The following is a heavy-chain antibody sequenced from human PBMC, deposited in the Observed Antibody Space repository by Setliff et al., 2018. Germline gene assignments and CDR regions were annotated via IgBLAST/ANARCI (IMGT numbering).Heavy chain of an antibody. V-gene: IGHV3-74*01. CDR3: ARESSGSLVNY. Sequence: ETLSLSCAASGFTFSTYWMSWVRQAPGKGLVWVSRINSDGSSTSYADSVKGRFTISRDNAKNTLYLQMNSLRAEDTAVYYCARESSGSLVNYWGQGTLVTVSS. CDR2: INSDGSST. D-gene: IGHD1-26*01. J-gene: IGHJ4*02. CDR1: GFTFSTYW.